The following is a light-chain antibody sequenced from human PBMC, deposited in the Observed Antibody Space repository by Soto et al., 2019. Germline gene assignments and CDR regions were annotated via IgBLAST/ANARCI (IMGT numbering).Light chain of an antibody. V-gene: IGLV2-14*01. CDR2: GVN. CDR3: SSYRAGSVVL. J-gene: IGLJ3*02. Sequence: QSVLTQPASVSGSPGQSVTISCTGTSSDVGGYNYVSWYQQHPGKAPKLVIYGVNYRPSGASARFSGSKFQNTASLTISGLQAEDEADYYCSSYRAGSVVLFGGGTKVTVL. CDR1: SSDVGGYNY.